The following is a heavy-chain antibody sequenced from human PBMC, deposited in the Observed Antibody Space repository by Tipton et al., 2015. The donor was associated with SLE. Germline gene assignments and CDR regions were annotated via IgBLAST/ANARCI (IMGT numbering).Heavy chain of an antibody. CDR2: FNTDGSRA. V-gene: IGHV3-74*01. CDR1: GFAFSDNW. CDR3: ARDRRIVDGLPRAYYYYGLDV. D-gene: IGHD3-22*01. J-gene: IGHJ6*02. Sequence: SPRLSCAASGFAFSDNWMHWVRQAPGKGLVWVSRFNTDGSRATYADFVKGRFTISRDNAKNTLYLQMNSLRPEDTATYYCARDRRIVDGLPRAYYYYGLDVWGQGTTVVVS.